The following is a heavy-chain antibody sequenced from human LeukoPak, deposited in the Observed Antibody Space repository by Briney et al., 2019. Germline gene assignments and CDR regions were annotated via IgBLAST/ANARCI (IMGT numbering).Heavy chain of an antibody. CDR1: EFTFNNYW. CDR3: ARDRRAPYYGFRSGYIDHYYMDV. CDR2: IKQDGSEK. D-gene: IGHD3-3*01. Sequence: GGSLGLSCAASEFTFNNYWMSWVRQAPGKGLEWVANIKQDGSEKYYVDSVKGRFTISRDNAKNSLYLQMNSLRAEDTAVYYCARDRRAPYYGFRSGYIDHYYMDVWGKGTTVTVSS. V-gene: IGHV3-7*01. J-gene: IGHJ6*03.